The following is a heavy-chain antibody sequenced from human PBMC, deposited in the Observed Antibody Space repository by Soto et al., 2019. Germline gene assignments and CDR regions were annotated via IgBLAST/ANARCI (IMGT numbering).Heavy chain of an antibody. Sequence: GGSLRLSCAASGFTFSSYGMHWVRQAPGKGLEWVAVISYDGSNKYYADSVKGRFTISRDNSKNTLYLQMNSLRAEDTAVYYCAGISIAATLGYFDYWGQGTLVTVSS. J-gene: IGHJ4*02. D-gene: IGHD2-15*01. CDR3: AGISIAATLGYFDY. CDR2: ISYDGSNK. CDR1: GFTFSSYG. V-gene: IGHV3-30*03.